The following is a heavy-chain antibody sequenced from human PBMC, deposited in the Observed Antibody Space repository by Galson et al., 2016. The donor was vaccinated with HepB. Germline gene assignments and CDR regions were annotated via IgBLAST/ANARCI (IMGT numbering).Heavy chain of an antibody. J-gene: IGHJ4*02. V-gene: IGHV3-53*01. CDR1: GFTVSNNY. CDR2: IYSGGST. CDR3: TCGRSPGAY. D-gene: IGHD3-16*02. Sequence: SLRLSCAASGFTVSNNYMSWVRQAPGKGLEWVSLIYSGGSTSYADSVKGRFTISRDHFKNTLYLQMNSLRAEDTAVYFCTCGRSPGAYWGQGTLVTGSS.